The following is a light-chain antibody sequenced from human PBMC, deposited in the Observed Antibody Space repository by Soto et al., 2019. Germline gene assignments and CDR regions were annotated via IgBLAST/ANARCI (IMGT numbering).Light chain of an antibody. CDR2: RAS. J-gene: IGKJ3*01. Sequence: DIQMAQSPSTLSASVGDRVTITCRASQTISNLLAWYQQKPGRAPKLLIFRASTLEIAVPSRFSGSGSGTEFSLTISILQPGDFADYYGQYYHSYYAFGPGTKVYSK. CDR1: QTISNL. V-gene: IGKV1-5*03. CDR3: QYYHSYYA.